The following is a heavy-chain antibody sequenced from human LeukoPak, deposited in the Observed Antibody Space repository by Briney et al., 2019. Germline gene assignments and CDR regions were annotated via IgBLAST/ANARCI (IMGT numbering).Heavy chain of an antibody. V-gene: IGHV4-59*01. Sequence: SETLSLTCTVSGGSISSYYWSWIRQPPGKGLECIGYIYYSGSTNYNPSLKSRVTISVDTSKNQFSLKLSSVTAADAAVYYCASFLWFGELRNWGQGTLVTVSS. CDR1: GGSISSYY. CDR2: IYYSGST. CDR3: ASFLWFGELRN. J-gene: IGHJ4*02. D-gene: IGHD3-10*01.